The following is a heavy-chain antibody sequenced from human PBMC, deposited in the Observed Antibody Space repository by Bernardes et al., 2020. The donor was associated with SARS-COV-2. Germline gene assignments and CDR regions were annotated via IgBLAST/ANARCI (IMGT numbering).Heavy chain of an antibody. CDR1: GYTFTPYY. V-gene: IGHV1-2*02. D-gene: IGHD3-10*01. CDR3: ARGPISSIDY. Sequence: APTKDYCKASGYTFTPYYIHWVRQAPGQGFEWMGWINPSSGVTNYAQKFQGGVTMTRDTSISTAYMELSSLRADDTAVFYCARGPISSIDYWGQGSLVTVSS. J-gene: IGHJ4*02. CDR2: INPSSGVT.